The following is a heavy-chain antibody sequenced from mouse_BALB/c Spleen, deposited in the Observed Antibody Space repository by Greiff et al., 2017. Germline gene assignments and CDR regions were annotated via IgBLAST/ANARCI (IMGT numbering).Heavy chain of an antibody. D-gene: IGHD1-1*02. CDR2: ISYSGST. CDR1: GYSITSDYA. Sequence: EVKLQESGPGLVKPSQSLSLTCTVTGYSITSDYAWNWIRQFPGNKLEWMGYISYSGSTSYNPSLKSRISITRDTSKNQFFLQLNSVTTEDTATYYCARGNMGAMDYWGQGTSVTVSS. V-gene: IGHV3-2*02. J-gene: IGHJ4*01. CDR3: ARGNMGAMDY.